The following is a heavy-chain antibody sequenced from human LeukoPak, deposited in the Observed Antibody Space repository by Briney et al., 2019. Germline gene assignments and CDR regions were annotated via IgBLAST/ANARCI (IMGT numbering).Heavy chain of an antibody. CDR3: ARGVSSGYYYGMDV. CDR1: GFTFSSYW. V-gene: IGHV3-74*01. Sequence: GGSLRLSCAASGFTFSSYWMHWVRQAPGKGLVWVSRINSDGSSTSYADSVKGRFAISRHNSENTVYLQMNRLRAENTAVYYCARGVSSGYYYGMDVWGQGTTVTVSS. J-gene: IGHJ6*02. D-gene: IGHD3-10*01. CDR2: INSDGSST.